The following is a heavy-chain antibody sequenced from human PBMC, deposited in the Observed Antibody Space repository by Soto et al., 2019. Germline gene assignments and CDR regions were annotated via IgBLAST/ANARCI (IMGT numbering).Heavy chain of an antibody. D-gene: IGHD3-9*01. CDR3: ARDSGSNYDILTGPHWYFDL. CDR1: GGSISSYY. Sequence: QVQLQESGPGLVKPSETLSLTCTVSGGSISSYYWSWIRQPPGKGLEWIGYIYYRGSTNYNPSLKSRVTISVDTSKNQFSLKLSSVTAADTAVYYCARDSGSNYDILTGPHWYFDLWGRGTLVTVSS. V-gene: IGHV4-59*01. J-gene: IGHJ2*01. CDR2: IYYRGST.